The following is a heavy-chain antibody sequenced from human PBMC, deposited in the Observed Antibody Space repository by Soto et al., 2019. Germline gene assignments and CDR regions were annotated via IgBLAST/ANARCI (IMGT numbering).Heavy chain of an antibody. Sequence: QITLKESGPTLVKPTQTLTLTCTCSGFSLSTSGVVVGWIRQPPGKALEWLALIYWDDDKRYSPSLKSRLTITKDTSKNQLVLTMTNMDPVDTATYYCAHRCRDTYGMDVWGQGTTVTVSS. V-gene: IGHV2-5*02. CDR1: GFSLSTSGVV. J-gene: IGHJ6*02. D-gene: IGHD3-9*01. CDR3: AHRCRDTYGMDV. CDR2: IYWDDDK.